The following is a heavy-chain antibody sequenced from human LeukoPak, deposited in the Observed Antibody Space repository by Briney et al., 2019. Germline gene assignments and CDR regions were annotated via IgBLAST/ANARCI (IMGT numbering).Heavy chain of an antibody. Sequence: PSETLSLTCTVSGGSISSYYWSWIRQPPGEGLEWIGEINHSGSTNYNPSLKSRVTISVDTSKNQFSLKLSSVTAADTAVYYCARVKITMIVVVRGAFDYWGQGTLVTVSS. CDR1: GGSISSYY. D-gene: IGHD3-22*01. J-gene: IGHJ4*02. V-gene: IGHV4-34*01. CDR3: ARVKITMIVVVRGAFDY. CDR2: INHSGST.